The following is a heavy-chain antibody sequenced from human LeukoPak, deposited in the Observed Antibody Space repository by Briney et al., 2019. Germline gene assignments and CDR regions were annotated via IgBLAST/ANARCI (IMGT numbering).Heavy chain of an antibody. V-gene: IGHV1-2*06. CDR3: ARDRYFDWLIDY. Sequence: GASVKVSCKAPGYTFTGYYMHWVRQAPGQGLEWMGRINPNSGGTNYAQKFQGRVTMTRDTSISTAYMELSRLRSDDTAVYYCARDRYFDWLIDYWGQGTLVTVSS. CDR2: INPNSGGT. CDR1: GYTFTGYY. D-gene: IGHD3-9*01. J-gene: IGHJ4*02.